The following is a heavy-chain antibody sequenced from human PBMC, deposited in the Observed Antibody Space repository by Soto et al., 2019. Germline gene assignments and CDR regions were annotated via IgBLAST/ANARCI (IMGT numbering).Heavy chain of an antibody. CDR1: GFTFSSHA. D-gene: IGHD2-8*01. CDR2: VDGSGGDT. J-gene: IGHJ4*02. CDR3: AKEIFAAAYAATPAFDL. Sequence: GGSLRLSCAASGFTFSSHAMGWLRQTPGTGPEWVAFVDGSGGDTFYADSVKGRFIISRDNSDNSLYLHMNSLRAGDTGRYFCAKEIFAAAYAATPAFDLWGQGTLVTVSS. V-gene: IGHV3-23*01.